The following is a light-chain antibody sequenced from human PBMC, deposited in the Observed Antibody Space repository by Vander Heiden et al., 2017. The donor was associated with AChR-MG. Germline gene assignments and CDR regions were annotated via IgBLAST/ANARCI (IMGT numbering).Light chain of an antibody. CDR3: NSYTTTNTLCV. V-gene: IGLV2-14*03. CDR2: DVS. Sequence: QSALTQPASVSGSPGQSITISCTGVSADVGGYTFVSWYQQHAGKAPKLIIYDVSKRPSGVSSRFSGSKSGDTASLTISGLQAEDEANYYCNSYTTTNTLCVFGGGTKLTVL. J-gene: IGLJ3*02. CDR1: SADVGGYTF.